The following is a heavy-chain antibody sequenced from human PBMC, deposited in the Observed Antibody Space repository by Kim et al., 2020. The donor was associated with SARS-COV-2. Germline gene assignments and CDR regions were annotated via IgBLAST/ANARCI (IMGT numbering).Heavy chain of an antibody. Sequence: GGSLRLSCAASGFTFSSYWMHWVRQAPGKGLVWVSRINSDGSSTSYADSVKGRFTISRDNAKNTLYLQMNSLRAEDTAVYYCARGFHVDIVADDAFDIWGQGTMVTVSS. J-gene: IGHJ3*02. CDR2: INSDGSST. CDR3: ARGFHVDIVADDAFDI. CDR1: GFTFSSYW. D-gene: IGHD5-12*01. V-gene: IGHV3-74*01.